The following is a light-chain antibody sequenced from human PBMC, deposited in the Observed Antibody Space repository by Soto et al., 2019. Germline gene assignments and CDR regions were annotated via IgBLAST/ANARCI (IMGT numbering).Light chain of an antibody. CDR1: QSVLYTSNNKNY. V-gene: IGKV4-1*01. CDR2: WAS. CDR3: HEYYSTPQVT. Sequence: DIVMTQSPDSLAVSLGERATINCRSSQSVLYTSNNKNYLAWYQQKPGQPPKLLFYWASTRESGVPDRFSASGSETDFTLTISSRQAEDVAVYYCHEYYSTPQVTFGGGTKVEIK. J-gene: IGKJ4*01.